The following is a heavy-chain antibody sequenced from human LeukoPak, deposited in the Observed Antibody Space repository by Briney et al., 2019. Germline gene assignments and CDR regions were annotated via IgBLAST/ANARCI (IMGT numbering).Heavy chain of an antibody. V-gene: IGHV4-61*02. J-gene: IGHJ3*02. CDR1: GGSISSGSYY. D-gene: IGHD3-3*01. CDR2: IYTSGST. Sequence: PSQTLSLTCTVSGGSISSGSYYWSWIRQPAGKGLEWIGRIYTSGSTNYNPSLKSRVTISVDTSKNQFSLKLSSVTAADTAVYYCARDSLAYYDFWSGYNAFDIWGQGTIVTVSS. CDR3: ARDSLAYYDFWSGYNAFDI.